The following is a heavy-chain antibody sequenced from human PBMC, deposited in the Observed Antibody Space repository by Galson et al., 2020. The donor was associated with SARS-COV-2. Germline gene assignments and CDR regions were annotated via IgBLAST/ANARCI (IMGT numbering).Heavy chain of an antibody. D-gene: IGHD2-15*01. CDR3: ATTPVVVVAGWFDP. V-gene: IGHV1-24*01. Sequence: ASVKVSCKVSGYTLTELSMLWVRQAPGKGLEWMGGFDPEDGETIYAQKFQGRVTMTEDTSTDTAYMELSSLRSEDTAVYYCATTPVVVVAGWFDPWGQGTLVTVSS. J-gene: IGHJ5*02. CDR1: GYTLTELS. CDR2: FDPEDGET.